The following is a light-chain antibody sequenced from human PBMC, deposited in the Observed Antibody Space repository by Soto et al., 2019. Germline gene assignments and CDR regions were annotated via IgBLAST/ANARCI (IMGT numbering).Light chain of an antibody. J-gene: IGLJ1*01. Sequence: QSALTQPASVSGSPGQSITISCTGTSSDVGGYNYVSWYQQHPGKAPKLMIYEVSNRASGVSNRFSGSKSGNTASLTISELQAEDEADYYCSSYTSSSTRVFGTGPKLTVL. CDR2: EVS. V-gene: IGLV2-14*01. CDR1: SSDVGGYNY. CDR3: SSYTSSSTRV.